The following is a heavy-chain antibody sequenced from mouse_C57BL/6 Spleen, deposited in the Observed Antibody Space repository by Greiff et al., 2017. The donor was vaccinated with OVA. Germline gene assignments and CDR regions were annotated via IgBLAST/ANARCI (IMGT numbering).Heavy chain of an antibody. CDR3: ARDDYGLFAY. D-gene: IGHD2-4*01. J-gene: IGHJ3*01. CDR1: GYTFTDYY. Sequence: VQLQQSGPELVKPGASVKISCKASGYTFTDYYMNWVKQSHGKSLEWIGDINPNNGGTSYNQKFKGKATLTVDKSSSTAYMELRSLTSEDSAVYYCARDDYGLFAYWGQGTLVTVSA. V-gene: IGHV1-26*01. CDR2: INPNNGGT.